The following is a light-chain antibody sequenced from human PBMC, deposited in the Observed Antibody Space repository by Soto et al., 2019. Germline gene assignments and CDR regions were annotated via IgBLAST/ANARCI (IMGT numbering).Light chain of an antibody. CDR1: QSISSW. CDR2: DAS. CDR3: QQYNSYSPWT. J-gene: IGKJ1*01. Sequence: IQMPQSHSTLSGSVGDRVTITCRASQSISSWLAWYQQKPGKAPKLLIYDASSLESGVPSRFSGSGSGTEFTLTISSLQPDDFATYYCQQYNSYSPWTFGQGTKVDIK. V-gene: IGKV1-5*01.